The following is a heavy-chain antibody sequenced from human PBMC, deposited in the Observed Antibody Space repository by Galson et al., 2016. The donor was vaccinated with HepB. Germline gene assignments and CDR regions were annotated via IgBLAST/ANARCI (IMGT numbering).Heavy chain of an antibody. CDR1: GYTFKSFG. V-gene: IGHV1-18*01. J-gene: IGHJ4*02. CDR2: ISAHNGNT. CDR3: AREGWYLDY. Sequence: QSGAEVKKPGASVKVSCKASGYTFKSFGISWVRQAPGQGLEWLGWISAHNGNTNYALTLQGRVTMTTDAFTTTAYMELRSLRSDDTAVYYCAREGWYLDYWGQGTLVTVSS. D-gene: IGHD2-15*01.